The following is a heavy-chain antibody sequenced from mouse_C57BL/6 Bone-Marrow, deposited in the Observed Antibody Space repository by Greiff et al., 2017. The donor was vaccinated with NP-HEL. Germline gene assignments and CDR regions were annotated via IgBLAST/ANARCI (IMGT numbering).Heavy chain of an antibody. CDR2: INPSSGYT. Sequence: VQLQQSGAELAKPGASVKLSCKASGYTFTSYWMHWVKQRPGQGLEWIGYINPSSGYTKYNQKFKDKARLTADKSSSTAYMQLSSLTYEDSAVYYCARGGSSYPFAYWGQGTLVTVSA. D-gene: IGHD1-1*01. CDR3: ARGGSSYPFAY. V-gene: IGHV1-7*01. J-gene: IGHJ3*01. CDR1: GYTFTSYW.